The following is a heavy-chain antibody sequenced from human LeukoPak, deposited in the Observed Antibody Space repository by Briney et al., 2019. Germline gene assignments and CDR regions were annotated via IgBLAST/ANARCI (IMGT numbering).Heavy chain of an antibody. Sequence: PSETLSLTCTVSGGSISSYYWSWIRQPAGTGLEWIGRIYTSGSTNYNPSLKSRVTMSVDTSKNQFSLQLSSVTAADTAVYYCARAAMARRYYYYYMDVWGKGTTVTVSS. V-gene: IGHV4-4*07. CDR2: IYTSGST. CDR3: ARAAMARRYYYYYMDV. D-gene: IGHD2-2*01. J-gene: IGHJ6*03. CDR1: GGSISSYY.